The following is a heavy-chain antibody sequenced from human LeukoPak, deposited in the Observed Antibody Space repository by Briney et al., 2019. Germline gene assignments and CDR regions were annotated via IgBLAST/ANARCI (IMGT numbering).Heavy chain of an antibody. CDR3: ARTRRDGYNWGYFDY. D-gene: IGHD5-24*01. J-gene: IGHJ4*02. Sequence: PSETLSLTCTVSGGSISSSSYYWGWIRQPPGKGLEWIGSIYYSGSTYYNPSLKSRVTISVDTSKNQFSLKLSSVTAADTAVYYCARTRRDGYNWGYFDYWGQGTLVTVSS. V-gene: IGHV4-39*07. CDR2: IYYSGST. CDR1: GGSISSSSYY.